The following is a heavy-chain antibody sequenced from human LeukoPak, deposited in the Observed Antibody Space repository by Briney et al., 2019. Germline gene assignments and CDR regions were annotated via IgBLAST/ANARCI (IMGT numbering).Heavy chain of an antibody. V-gene: IGHV4-61*02. CDR1: GGSISSGSYY. CDR3: ARVSAMGSTEVGWLVP. D-gene: IGHD1-26*01. J-gene: IGHJ5*02. Sequence: SSETLSLTCTVSGGSISSGSYYWSWIRQPAGKGLEWIGRIYTSGSTNCNPSLKSRVTMSVDTSKNQFSLKLSSVTAADTAVYYCARVSAMGSTEVGWLVPWGQGTLVTVSS. CDR2: IYTSGST.